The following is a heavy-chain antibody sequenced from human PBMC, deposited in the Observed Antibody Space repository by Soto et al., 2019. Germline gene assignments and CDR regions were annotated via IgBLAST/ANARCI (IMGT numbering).Heavy chain of an antibody. CDR1: GFTFGSYW. CDR3: ARAGYCGPGCYYYFDY. J-gene: IGHJ4*02. CDR2: IKPGGSAT. D-gene: IGHD2-21*02. Sequence: EVQLVESGGGLVQPGGSLRLSCAVSGFTFGSYWMNWVRLIPGKGLEWVAYIKPGGSATYYVDSVKGRFTISRDNAKNSRYLQMNSLRVEDTSVYYCARAGYCGPGCYYYFDYWGQGTLVTVSS. V-gene: IGHV3-7*01.